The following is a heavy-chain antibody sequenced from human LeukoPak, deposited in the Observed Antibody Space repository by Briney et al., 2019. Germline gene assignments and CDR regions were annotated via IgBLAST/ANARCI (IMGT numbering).Heavy chain of an antibody. Sequence: SETLSPTCTVSGGSISSYYWSWIRQPPGKGLEWIGNIDYSRDTNYNPSLRSRVTILVVKSRNQFSLKLNSVTAADTAVYYCARNGPHYYDKSGYLDSWGQGTLVTVSS. D-gene: IGHD3-22*01. CDR2: IDYSRDT. CDR3: ARNGPHYYDKSGYLDS. J-gene: IGHJ4*02. V-gene: IGHV4-59*03. CDR1: GGSISSYY.